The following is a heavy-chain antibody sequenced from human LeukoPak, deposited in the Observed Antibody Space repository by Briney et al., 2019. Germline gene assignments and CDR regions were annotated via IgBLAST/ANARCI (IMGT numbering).Heavy chain of an antibody. D-gene: IGHD1-26*01. CDR1: GFTFSSYG. CDR3: ARDVTYSGSYHDVCDV. Sequence: PGGSLRLSCVATGFTFSSYGMSWVRQAPGKGLEWVSAISGSGDSTYNADSLKGRFTISRDNSKKTLYLQMNSLRAEDTAVYYCARDVTYSGSYHDVCDVWGQGTMVTVSS. CDR2: ISGSGDST. V-gene: IGHV3-23*01. J-gene: IGHJ3*01.